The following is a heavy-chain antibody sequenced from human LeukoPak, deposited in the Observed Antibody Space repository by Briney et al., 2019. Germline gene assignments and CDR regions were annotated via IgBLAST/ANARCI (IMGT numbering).Heavy chain of an antibody. J-gene: IGHJ4*02. D-gene: IGHD3-9*01. CDR2: IDTGGRT. V-gene: IGHV3-66*01. CDR3: AKSFWLSGFDY. Sequence: PGGSLRLSCAASGFTVNSNDMSWVRQAPGKGLEWVSVIDTGGRTYYADSVKGRFTISTDNSKNTLYLQMNSLRAEDTAVYYCAKSFWLSGFDYWGQGTLVTVSS. CDR1: GFTVNSND.